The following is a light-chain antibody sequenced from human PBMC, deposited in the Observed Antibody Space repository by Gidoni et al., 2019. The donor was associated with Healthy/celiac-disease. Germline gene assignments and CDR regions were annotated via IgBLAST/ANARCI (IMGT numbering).Light chain of an antibody. CDR1: QGVSSN. Sequence: EIVMTQSPATLSVSPGERATLSCRASQGVSSNLAWYQQKPGQAPRLLIYGASTRATGIPARFRGSGSGTEFTLTISSLQSEDFAVYYCQQYNNWWTFGQXTKVEIK. CDR2: GAS. CDR3: QQYNNWWT. V-gene: IGKV3-15*01. J-gene: IGKJ1*01.